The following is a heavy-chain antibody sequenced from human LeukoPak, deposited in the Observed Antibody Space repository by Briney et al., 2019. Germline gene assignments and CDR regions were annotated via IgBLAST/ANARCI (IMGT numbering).Heavy chain of an antibody. V-gene: IGHV3-66*04. D-gene: IGHD6-19*01. J-gene: IGHJ4*02. CDR3: AKRQVIAVACSEVDY. CDR1: GFTVSSNY. Sequence: GGSLRLSCAASGFTVSSNYMSWVRQAPGKGLEWVSVIYSGGSTYYADSVKGRFTISRDNSKNTLYLQVNSLRAEDTAVYYCAKRQVIAVACSEVDYWGQGTLVTVSS. CDR2: IYSGGST.